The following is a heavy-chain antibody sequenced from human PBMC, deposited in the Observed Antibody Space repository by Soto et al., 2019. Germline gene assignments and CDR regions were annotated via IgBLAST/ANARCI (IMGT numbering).Heavy chain of an antibody. CDR3: ARHQSGSYPYYYYGMDV. V-gene: IGHV4-59*08. CDR2: IYYSGST. CDR1: GGSISSYY. Sequence: SETLSLTCTVSGGSISSYYWSWIRQPPGKGLEWIGYIYYSGSTNYNPSLKSRVTISVNTSKNQFSLKLSSVTAADTAVYYCARHQSGSYPYYYYGMDVWGQGTTVTVSS. J-gene: IGHJ6*02. D-gene: IGHD1-26*01.